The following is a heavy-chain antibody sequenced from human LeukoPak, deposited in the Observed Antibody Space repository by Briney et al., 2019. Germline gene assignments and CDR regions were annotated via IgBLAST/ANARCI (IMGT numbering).Heavy chain of an antibody. D-gene: IGHD3-22*01. J-gene: IGHJ4*02. CDR3: AKGFDDSSGYYLPTDY. CDR2: ISGSGGST. Sequence: PGGSLRLSCAASGFTFSSYAMSWVRQAPGKGLEWVPAISGSGGSTYYADSVKGRFTISRDNSKNTLYLQMNSLRAEDTAVYYCAKGFDDSSGYYLPTDYWGQGTLVTVSS. CDR1: GFTFSSYA. V-gene: IGHV3-23*01.